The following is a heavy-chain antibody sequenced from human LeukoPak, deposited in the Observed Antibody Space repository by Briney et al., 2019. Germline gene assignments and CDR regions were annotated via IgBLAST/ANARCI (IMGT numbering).Heavy chain of an antibody. CDR1: GFTFSSYG. V-gene: IGHV3-30*18. CDR3: AKTGSSWHDYFDY. J-gene: IGHJ4*02. D-gene: IGHD6-13*01. Sequence: GGSLRLSCAASGFTFSSYGMHWVRQAPGKGLEWVAVISYDGSNKYYADSVKGRFTISRDNSKNTLYLQMNSLRAEDTALYYCAKTGSSWHDYFDYWGQGTLVTVSS. CDR2: ISYDGSNK.